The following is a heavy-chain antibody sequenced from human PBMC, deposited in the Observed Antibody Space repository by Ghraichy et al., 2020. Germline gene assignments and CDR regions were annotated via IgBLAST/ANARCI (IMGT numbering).Heavy chain of an antibody. Sequence: GESLNISCAASGFTFSSYAMSWVRQAPGKGLEWVSAISGSGGSTYYSDSVKGRFTISRDNSKNTLYLQMNSLRAEDTAVYYCARNSSLDYWGQGTLVTVSS. J-gene: IGHJ4*02. CDR3: ARNSSLDY. CDR1: GFTFSSYA. CDR2: ISGSGGST. D-gene: IGHD6-13*01. V-gene: IGHV3-23*01.